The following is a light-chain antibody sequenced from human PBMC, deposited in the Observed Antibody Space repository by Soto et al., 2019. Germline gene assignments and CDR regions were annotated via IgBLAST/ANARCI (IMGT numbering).Light chain of an antibody. CDR3: QQRSSWLWLT. CDR2: DAS. V-gene: IGKV3-11*01. Sequence: EIVLTQSPATLSLSPGEGATLSCRTSQSVGSHLAWYQQKPGQVPRLLINDASRRATGIPDRFSGSGSGTAVSLPISSRVPEDFAVYYCQQRSSWLWLTFGGGTKVEIK. J-gene: IGKJ4*01. CDR1: QSVGSH.